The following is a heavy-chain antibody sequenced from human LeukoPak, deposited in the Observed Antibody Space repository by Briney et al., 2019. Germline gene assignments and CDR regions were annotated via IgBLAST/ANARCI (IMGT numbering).Heavy chain of an antibody. CDR3: ARDHAGDFDP. D-gene: IGHD3-16*01. CDR2: IYYSGST. V-gene: IGHV4-59*01. Sequence: SETLSLTCTVSGGSISSYYWSWIRQPPGKGLEWIGYIYYSGSTNYNPSLKSRVTISVNTSKNQFSLKLSSVTAADTAVCYCARDHAGDFDPWGQGTLVTVSS. CDR1: GGSISSYY. J-gene: IGHJ5*02.